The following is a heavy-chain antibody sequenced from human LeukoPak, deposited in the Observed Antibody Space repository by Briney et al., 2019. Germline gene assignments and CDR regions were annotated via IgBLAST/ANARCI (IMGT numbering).Heavy chain of an antibody. J-gene: IGHJ4*02. V-gene: IGHV1-3*01. CDR2: INAGNGNT. CDR3: ARAYLDNWRPFDY. Sequence: ASVKVSCKASGYTFTSYAMHWVRQAPGQRLEWMGWINAGNGNTKYSQKFQGRVTITRDTSASTAYMELSSLRSEDTAVYYCARAYLDNWRPFDYWGQGTLVTVSS. CDR1: GYTFTSYA. D-gene: IGHD1-20*01.